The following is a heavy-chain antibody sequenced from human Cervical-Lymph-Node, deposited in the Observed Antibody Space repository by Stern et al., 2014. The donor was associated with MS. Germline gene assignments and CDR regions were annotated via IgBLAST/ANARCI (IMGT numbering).Heavy chain of an antibody. J-gene: IGHJ4*02. Sequence: EVQLLESGGGLVKPGGSLRLSCAASGFTVSSYSMNWVSQAPGKGLEWVSSIRTSGIYKYYADSVKGRFTLSEDTAKNSLYLQMSSLRADDTAVYYCTRAAGITASGSHFDYWGQGILVTVSS. D-gene: IGHD6-19*01. CDR2: IRTSGIYK. CDR3: TRAAGITASGSHFDY. V-gene: IGHV3-21*01. CDR1: GFTVSSYS.